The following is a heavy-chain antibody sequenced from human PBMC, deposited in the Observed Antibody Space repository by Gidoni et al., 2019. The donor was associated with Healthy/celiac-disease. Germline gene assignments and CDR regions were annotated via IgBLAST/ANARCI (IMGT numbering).Heavy chain of an antibody. V-gene: IGHV3-21*01. Sequence: EVQLVESGGGLVKPGGSLRLSCAASGFTFSSYSMNWVRQAPGQGLEWVSYISSSSSYIYYADSVKGRFTISRDNAKNSLYLQMNSLRAEDTAVYYCAIPMTTVDYWGQGTLVTVSS. D-gene: IGHD4-4*01. J-gene: IGHJ4*02. CDR2: ISSSSSYI. CDR3: AIPMTTVDY. CDR1: GFTFSSYS.